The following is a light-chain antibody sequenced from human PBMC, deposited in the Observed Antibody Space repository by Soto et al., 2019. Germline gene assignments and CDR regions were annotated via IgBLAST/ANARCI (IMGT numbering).Light chain of an antibody. CDR1: QTISSW. J-gene: IGKJ5*01. V-gene: IGKV1-5*01. CDR3: QQYNSYPIT. CDR2: DAS. Sequence: DIQMTQSPSTLSVSVGDRFTMTCRASQTISSWLAWYQQKPGKAPKLLIYDASNLESGVPSRFSGSGSGTEFTLTISSLQPDDFATYYCQQYNSYPITFGQGTRLEIK.